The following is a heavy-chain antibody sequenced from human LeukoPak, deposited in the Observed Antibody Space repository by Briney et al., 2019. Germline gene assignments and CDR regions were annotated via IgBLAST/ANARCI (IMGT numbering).Heavy chain of an antibody. Sequence: SETLSLTCSVSGGSINSGYWSWIRQPAGKGLEWIGRINTSGNTNYNPSLKSRVTMSADTSKNQFSLELTSVTAADTAVYYCASPKSSSGWDGDFDYWGQGTLVTVSS. CDR3: ASPKSSSGWDGDFDY. D-gene: IGHD6-19*01. J-gene: IGHJ4*02. CDR2: INTSGNT. CDR1: GGSINSGY. V-gene: IGHV4-4*07.